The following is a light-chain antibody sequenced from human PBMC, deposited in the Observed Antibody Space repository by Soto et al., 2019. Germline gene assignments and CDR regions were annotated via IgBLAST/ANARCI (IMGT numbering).Light chain of an antibody. V-gene: IGKV3-15*01. CDR2: GAS. CDR1: QSVSSN. Sequence: EIVMTQSPATLSVSPGERATLSCRASQSVSSNLAGYQQKPGQAPRLLIYGASTRATGMPARFSGRGSGTEVTLTISSLQSEDFAGYYCQQNNNWPPVTFGQGTKGEIK. J-gene: IGKJ1*01. CDR3: QQNNNWPPVT.